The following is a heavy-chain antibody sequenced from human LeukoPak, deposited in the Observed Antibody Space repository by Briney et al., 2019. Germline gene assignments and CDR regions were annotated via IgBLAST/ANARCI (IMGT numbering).Heavy chain of an antibody. CDR2: INHSGST. J-gene: IGHJ4*02. V-gene: IGHV4-34*01. Sequence: PSETLSLTCTVSGGSISSYYWSWIRQPPGKGLEWIGEINHSGSTNYNPSLKSRVTISVDTSKNQFSLKLSSVTAADTAVYYCARGSTVVTPSGLHYFDYWGQGTLVTVSS. CDR1: GGSISSYY. D-gene: IGHD4-23*01. CDR3: ARGSTVVTPSGLHYFDY.